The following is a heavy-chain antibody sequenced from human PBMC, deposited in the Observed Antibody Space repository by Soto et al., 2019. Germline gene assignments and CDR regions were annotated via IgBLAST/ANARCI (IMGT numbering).Heavy chain of an antibody. Sequence: SETLSLTCGVSGDSISSGGYYWSWIRQPPGKGLEWIGYIFHNGGAYYNPSLKSRVTISVDRSKNQFSLKLNSVTAADTAVYYCARVDGYNSFDYWGQGALVTVSS. CDR3: ARVDGYNSFDY. CDR1: GDSISSGGYY. CDR2: IFHNGGA. V-gene: IGHV4-30-2*01. D-gene: IGHD5-12*01. J-gene: IGHJ4*02.